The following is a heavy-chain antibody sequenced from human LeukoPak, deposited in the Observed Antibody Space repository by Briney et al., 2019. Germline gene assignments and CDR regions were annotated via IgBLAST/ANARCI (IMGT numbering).Heavy chain of an antibody. D-gene: IGHD3-22*01. Sequence: ASVKVSCKASGYTFTSYGISWVRQAPGQGLEWMGWISAYNGNTNYAQKLQGRVTMTTDTSTSTAYMELSSLRSEDTAVYYCARDGGNMIVVPREWYFDYWGQGTLVTVSS. CDR3: ARDGGNMIVVPREWYFDY. CDR1: GYTFTSYG. CDR2: ISAYNGNT. V-gene: IGHV1-18*01. J-gene: IGHJ4*02.